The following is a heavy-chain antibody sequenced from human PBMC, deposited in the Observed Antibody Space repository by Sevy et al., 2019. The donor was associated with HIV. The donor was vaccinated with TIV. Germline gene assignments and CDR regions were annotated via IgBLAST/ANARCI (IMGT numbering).Heavy chain of an antibody. Sequence: SETLSLTCTVSGGSISSSSYYWGWIRQPPGKGLEWIGSIYYSGSTYYNPSLKSRVTISVDTSKNQFSLKLSSVTAADTAVYYCARHAVVTATLDYWGQGTLVTVSS. CDR3: ARHAVVTATLDY. CDR1: GGSISSSSYY. D-gene: IGHD2-21*02. V-gene: IGHV4-39*01. J-gene: IGHJ4*02. CDR2: IYYSGST.